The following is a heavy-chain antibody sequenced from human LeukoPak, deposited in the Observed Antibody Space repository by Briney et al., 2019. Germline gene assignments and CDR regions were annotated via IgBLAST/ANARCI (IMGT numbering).Heavy chain of an antibody. V-gene: IGHV3-20*04. Sequence: PGGSLRLSCAASGFTFDDYGMSWVRQAPGKGLEWVSGINWNGGSTGYADSVKARFTISRDNAKNSLYLQMNSLRAEDTALYYCARDLTVVVPAANWFDPWGQGTLVTVSS. CDR1: GFTFDDYG. J-gene: IGHJ5*02. CDR2: INWNGGST. D-gene: IGHD2-2*01. CDR3: ARDLTVVVPAANWFDP.